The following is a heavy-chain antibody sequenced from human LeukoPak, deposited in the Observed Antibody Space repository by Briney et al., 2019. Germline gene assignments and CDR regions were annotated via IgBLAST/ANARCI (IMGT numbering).Heavy chain of an antibody. Sequence: SETLSLTCAVSGYSISSGYYWGWIRQPPGKGLEWIGSIYHSGRTYYNPSLKSRVTISVDTSKNQFSLKLSSVTAADTAVYYCARYSGSYLFIWGQGTLVTVSS. CDR1: GYSISSGYY. CDR3: ARYSGSYLFI. D-gene: IGHD1-26*01. V-gene: IGHV4-38-2*01. CDR2: IYHSGRT. J-gene: IGHJ4*02.